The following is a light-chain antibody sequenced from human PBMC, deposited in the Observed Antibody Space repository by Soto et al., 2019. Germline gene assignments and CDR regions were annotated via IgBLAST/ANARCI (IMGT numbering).Light chain of an antibody. J-gene: IGLJ1*01. CDR2: EVN. Sequence: QSVLTQPPSASGSSGPSVAISCTGTSSDVGGYNYVSWYQQHPGKAPKLMIYEVNKRPSGVPDRFSGSKSGNTASLTVSGLQAEDEADYYCSSYAGSSNVFGTGTKVTVL. V-gene: IGLV2-8*01. CDR3: SSYAGSSNV. CDR1: SSDVGGYNY.